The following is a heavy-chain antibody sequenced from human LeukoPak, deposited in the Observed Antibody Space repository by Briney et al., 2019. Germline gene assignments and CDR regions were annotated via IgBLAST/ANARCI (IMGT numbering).Heavy chain of an antibody. CDR3: ARDIAVASYWYFDL. CDR1: GGSISSYY. J-gene: IGHJ2*01. CDR2: IYYSGST. V-gene: IGHV4-59*01. Sequence: SETLSLTCTVSGGSISSYYWSWIRQPPGKGREWIGYIYYSGSTNYNPSLKSRVTISVDTSKNQFSLKLSSVTAADTAVYYCARDIAVASYWYFDLWGRGTLVTVSS. D-gene: IGHD6-19*01.